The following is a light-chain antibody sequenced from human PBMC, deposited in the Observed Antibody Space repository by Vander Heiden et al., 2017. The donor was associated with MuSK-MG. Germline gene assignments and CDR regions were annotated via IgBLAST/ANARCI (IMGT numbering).Light chain of an antibody. V-gene: IGKV1-39*01. Sequence: DIQMTQSPSSLSASIGDRVTITCRASQSIRTYLNWYQQKPGRAPNLLIYAASNLQGGVPSRFSGSGSGTDFTLTIIRLQPEDLATYYCHQSYGTPKTFGQGTKVEIK. J-gene: IGKJ2*01. CDR3: HQSYGTPKT. CDR2: AAS. CDR1: QSIRTY.